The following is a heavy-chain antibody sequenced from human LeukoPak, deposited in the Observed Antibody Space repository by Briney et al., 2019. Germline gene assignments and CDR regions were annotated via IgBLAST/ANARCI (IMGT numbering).Heavy chain of an antibody. Sequence: GGSLRLSCAASGFTFSSYWMNWVRQAPGKGLVWVSRIASDGSSTTYADSVKGRFSISRDSAKNTLYLQMNSLRAEDTALYYCARDSSSGGTCYFGYWGQGTLVTVST. J-gene: IGHJ4*02. V-gene: IGHV3-74*01. CDR2: IASDGSST. D-gene: IGHD2-15*01. CDR3: ARDSSSGGTCYFGY. CDR1: GFTFSSYW.